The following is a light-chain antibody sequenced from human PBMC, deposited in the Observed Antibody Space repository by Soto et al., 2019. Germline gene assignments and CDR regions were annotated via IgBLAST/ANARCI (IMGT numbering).Light chain of an antibody. CDR1: ESLLHSNGYNY. CDR3: MQALQTPRT. CDR2: LGS. V-gene: IGKV2-28*01. J-gene: IGKJ1*01. Sequence: IVMTQSPRSLPVTPGEPASISCRSSESLLHSNGYNYLDWYLQKPGQSPQLLIYLGSNRASGVPDRFSGSGSGTDFTLKITRVEAEDVGVYYCMQALQTPRTVGQGTKVDIK.